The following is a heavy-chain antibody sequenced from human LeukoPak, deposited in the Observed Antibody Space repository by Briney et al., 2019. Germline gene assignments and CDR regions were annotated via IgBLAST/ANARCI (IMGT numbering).Heavy chain of an antibody. Sequence: GASVKVSCKASGGTFSSYDISWVRQAPGQGLEWMGGIMPMFGTANYAQKFQDRVTITADKSTSTAYMKLSSLRSEDTAVYYCARVVGLTGYSSNWYSGYYYYMDVWGKGTTVTVSS. CDR1: GGTFSSYD. J-gene: IGHJ6*03. CDR2: IMPMFGTA. D-gene: IGHD6-13*01. V-gene: IGHV1-69*06. CDR3: ARVVGLTGYSSNWYSGYYYYMDV.